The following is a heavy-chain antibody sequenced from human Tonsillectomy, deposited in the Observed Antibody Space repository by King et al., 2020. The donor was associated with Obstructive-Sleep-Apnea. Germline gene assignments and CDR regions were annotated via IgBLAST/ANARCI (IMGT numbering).Heavy chain of an antibody. J-gene: IGHJ4*02. D-gene: IGHD4-17*01. CDR1: GYTFTSYD. Sequence: VQLVQSGAEVKKPGASVKVSCKASGYTFTSYDVNWVRQATGQGLEWMGWMNPNSGNTGYEQKFQGRVTMTMNTSISTAYMELSSLRSEDTAVYYCARVGRYGDYFDYWGQGTLVTVSS. CDR2: MNPNSGNT. CDR3: ARVGRYGDYFDY. V-gene: IGHV1-8*01.